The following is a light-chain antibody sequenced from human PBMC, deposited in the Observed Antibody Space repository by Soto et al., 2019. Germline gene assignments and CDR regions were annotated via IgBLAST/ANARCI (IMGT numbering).Light chain of an antibody. CDR1: QSISSW. V-gene: IGKV1-5*03. J-gene: IGKJ1*01. CDR3: QQDKSYSRT. CDR2: KAS. Sequence: IQITKSPSTLSASVGDRVTITCRASQSISSWLAWYQQKPGKAPKLLIYKASSLESGVPSRFSGSGSGTEFTLTISSLQPDDFATYYCQQDKSYSRTFGQGTKVDIK.